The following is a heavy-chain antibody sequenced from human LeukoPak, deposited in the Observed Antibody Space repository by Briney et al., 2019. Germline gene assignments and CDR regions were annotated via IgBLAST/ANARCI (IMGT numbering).Heavy chain of an antibody. V-gene: IGHV1-69*13. CDR1: GGTFSSYA. CDR2: IIPIFGTA. CDR3: ARVWFGDLGPSDS. D-gene: IGHD3-10*01. Sequence: SVKVSCTASGGTFSSYAISWVRQAPGQGLEWMGGIIPIFGTANYAQKFQGRVTITADESTSTAYMELSSLRSDDTAVYYCARVWFGDLGPSDSWGQGTLVTVSS. J-gene: IGHJ4*02.